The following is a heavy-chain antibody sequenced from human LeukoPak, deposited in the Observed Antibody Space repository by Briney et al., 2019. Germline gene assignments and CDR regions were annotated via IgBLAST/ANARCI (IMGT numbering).Heavy chain of an antibody. CDR1: GFTFSSYW. CDR3: ARDRVAAAGTYYYYYGMDV. V-gene: IGHV3-7*01. J-gene: IGHJ6*02. D-gene: IGHD6-13*01. CDR2: IKQDGSEK. Sequence: GGSLRLSCAASGFTFSSYWMSWVRQAPGKGLEWVANIKQDGSEKYYVDSVKGRFTISRDNAKNALYLQMNILRAEDTAVYYGARDRVAAAGTYYYYYGMDVWGQGTTVTVSS.